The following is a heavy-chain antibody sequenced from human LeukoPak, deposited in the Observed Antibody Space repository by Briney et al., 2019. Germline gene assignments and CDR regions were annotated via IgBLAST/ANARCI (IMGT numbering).Heavy chain of an antibody. CDR1: GGSFNNYD. CDR2: IIPMFGTA. J-gene: IGHJ4*02. Sequence: SVKVSCKTSGGSFNNYDINWVGQAPGQGLEWRGGIIPMFGTANYEKTFQGRLTIIADESTSTVYMEMNSLRSDDTAVYYCARGRLIVVPIAAFDYWGQGTLVTVSS. D-gene: IGHD2-2*01. V-gene: IGHV1-69*13. CDR3: ARGRLIVVPIAAFDY.